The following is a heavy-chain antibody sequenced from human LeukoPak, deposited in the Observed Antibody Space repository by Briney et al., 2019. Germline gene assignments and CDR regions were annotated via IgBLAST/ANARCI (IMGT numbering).Heavy chain of an antibody. D-gene: IGHD6-13*01. CDR1: GYTFGTSS. CDR2: ISPNNGNT. CDR3: TRVRDSNNWWGPFDV. Sequence: GASVKVSCKAFGYTFGTSSITWVRQAPGQRLEWMGWISPNNGNTHYAQRVQGRVTLTTDTSTSTAYLALRSLRSDDTAIYYCTRVRDSNNWWGPFDVWGQGITATVSS. J-gene: IGHJ3*01. V-gene: IGHV1-18*01.